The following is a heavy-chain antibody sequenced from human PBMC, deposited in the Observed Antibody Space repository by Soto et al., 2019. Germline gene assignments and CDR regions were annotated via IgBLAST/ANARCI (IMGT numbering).Heavy chain of an antibody. CDR2: LYYTGTT. J-gene: IGHJ5*02. V-gene: IGHV4-39*01. D-gene: IGHD2-2*01. CDR1: GGSIGSSSYY. CDR3: GASCTRTYCYDWFDT. Sequence: SETLSLTCSVSGGSIGSSSYYFGWIRQPPGKGLEWIGSLYYTGTTYYNSSLKSRVTISADKSQNQFSLRLSSVTAADTAVYDCGASCTRTYCYDWFDTWGQGTLVTVSS.